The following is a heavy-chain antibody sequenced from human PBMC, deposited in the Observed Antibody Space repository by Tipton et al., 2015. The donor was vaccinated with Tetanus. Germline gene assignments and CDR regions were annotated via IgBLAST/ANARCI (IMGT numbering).Heavy chain of an antibody. Sequence: SLRLSCAASGFTFSSYSMNWVRQAPGKGLEWVSSISSSSSYIYYADSVKGRFTISRDNSKNALYLQMNSLRAEDTAIYYCAISDVAVADTNWGQGTLVTVSS. V-gene: IGHV3-21*04. CDR2: ISSSSSYI. CDR1: GFTFSSYS. J-gene: IGHJ4*02. CDR3: AISDVAVADTN. D-gene: IGHD6-19*01.